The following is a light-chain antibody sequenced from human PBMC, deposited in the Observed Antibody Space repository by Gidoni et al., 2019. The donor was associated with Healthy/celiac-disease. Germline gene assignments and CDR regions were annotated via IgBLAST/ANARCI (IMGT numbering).Light chain of an antibody. J-gene: IGKJ2*01. CDR2: AAS. CDR1: QSISSY. V-gene: IGKV1-39*01. CDR3: QQSYSTPYT. Sequence: DIQMPQSPSSLSASVGERVTITCRASQSISSYLNWYQQKPGKAPKLLIYAASSLQSGVPSRFSGSGSGTDFTLTISSLQPEDFATYYCQQSYSTPYTFXQXTKLEIK.